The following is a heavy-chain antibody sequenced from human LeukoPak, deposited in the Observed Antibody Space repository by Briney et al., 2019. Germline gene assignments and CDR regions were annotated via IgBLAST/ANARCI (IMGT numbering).Heavy chain of an antibody. V-gene: IGHV1-18*01. Sequence: PMASVMVSCKASGYTFTSSGISWVRQAPGQGLEWMGWISAYNGNTNYAQKLQGRVTMTTDTSTSTAYMELRSLRSDDTAVYYCASGIDFPPHYYYYYGMDVWGQGTTVTVSS. J-gene: IGHJ6*02. D-gene: IGHD1-26*01. CDR3: ASGIDFPPHYYYYYGMDV. CDR1: GYTFTSSG. CDR2: ISAYNGNT.